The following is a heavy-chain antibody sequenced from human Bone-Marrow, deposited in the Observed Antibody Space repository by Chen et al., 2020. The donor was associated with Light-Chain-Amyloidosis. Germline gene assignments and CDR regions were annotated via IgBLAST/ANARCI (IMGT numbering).Heavy chain of an antibody. CDR1: GFTFGTYS. CDR3: AKVLSAFDGSYNFDH. J-gene: IGHJ4*02. Sequence: EAQLVESGGGLVQPGGSLRLSCAASGFTFGTYSLTWVRQAPGKGLEWLSYISSNGNAIFYAASVRGRFTISRDNANSSLYLQMRNLRVEDTAVYYCAKVLSAFDGSYNFDHWGRGNLVTVSS. D-gene: IGHD3-10*01. V-gene: IGHV3-48*01. CDR2: ISSNGNAI.